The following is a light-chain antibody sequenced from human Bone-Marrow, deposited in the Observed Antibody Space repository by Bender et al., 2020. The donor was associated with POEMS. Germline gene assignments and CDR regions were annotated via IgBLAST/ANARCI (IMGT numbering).Light chain of an antibody. CDR3: AAWDAGLSGGV. Sequence: SYELTQPPSVSVSPGRTARITCSGDALPNQYAYWYQQKSGQAPLLVIYKDSERPSGIPERFSGSTSGPRVTLTISGVQAEDEADYYCAAWDAGLSGGVFGGGTKLTVL. CDR2: KDS. CDR1: ALPNQY. J-gene: IGLJ3*02. V-gene: IGLV3-25*03.